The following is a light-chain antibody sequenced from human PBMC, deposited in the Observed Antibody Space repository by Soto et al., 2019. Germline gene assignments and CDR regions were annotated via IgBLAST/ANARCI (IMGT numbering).Light chain of an antibody. Sequence: EMVMTQSPATLSVSPGESATLSCRASQSVSSNLAWHQQKPGQAPRILMYDASTRATGISARFSGSGSGTEFTLTISSLQSEDFAVYYCQQYHNWPITFGQGRRPEIK. J-gene: IGKJ5*01. V-gene: IGKV3-15*01. CDR1: QSVSSN. CDR3: QQYHNWPIT. CDR2: DAS.